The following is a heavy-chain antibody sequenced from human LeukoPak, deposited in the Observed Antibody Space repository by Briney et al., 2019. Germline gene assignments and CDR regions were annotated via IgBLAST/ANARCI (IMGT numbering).Heavy chain of an antibody. J-gene: IGHJ4*02. Sequence: GGSLRLSCAASGFTSSSYGMHWVRQAPGKGLEWVAVISYDGSNKYYADSVKGRFTISRDNSKNTLYLQMNSLRAEDTAVYYCAKDLRTGSLGYFDYWGQGTLVTVSS. D-gene: IGHD7-27*01. CDR2: ISYDGSNK. CDR3: AKDLRTGSLGYFDY. CDR1: GFTSSSYG. V-gene: IGHV3-30*18.